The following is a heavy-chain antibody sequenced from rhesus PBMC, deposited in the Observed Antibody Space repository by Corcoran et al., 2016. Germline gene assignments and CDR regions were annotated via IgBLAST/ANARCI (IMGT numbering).Heavy chain of an antibody. D-gene: IGHD1-1-1*01. V-gene: IGHV2-95*01. J-gene: IGHJ4*01. CDR3: ARIIVYSWYYFDF. CDR2: SYWNDRK. CDR1: GFSLSTSGTG. Sequence: QVPLTASGPALVNHTQTLTLTCTFSGFSLSTSGTGVGLIRQPPGKALEWLPSSYWNDRKYYSTSLKTRLTISKDTSKNQVVLTMTNMDPLDTATYYCARIIVYSWYYFDFWGQGVLVTVSS.